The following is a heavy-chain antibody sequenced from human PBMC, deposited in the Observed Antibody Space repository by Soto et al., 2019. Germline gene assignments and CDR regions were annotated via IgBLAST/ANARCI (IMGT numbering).Heavy chain of an antibody. Sequence: SETLSLTCTVSGASISGFYWSWIRKSAGKGLEWIGRIYATGTTDYNPSLKSRVTISVDTSKNQFSLKLSSVTAADTAVYYCARYDYGDLYWGQGTRVTVSS. J-gene: IGHJ4*02. CDR1: GASISGFY. CDR3: ARYDYGDLY. CDR2: IYATGTT. V-gene: IGHV4-59*10. D-gene: IGHD4-17*01.